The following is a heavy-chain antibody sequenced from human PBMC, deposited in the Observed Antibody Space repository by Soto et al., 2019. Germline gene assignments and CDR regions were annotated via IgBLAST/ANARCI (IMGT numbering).Heavy chain of an antibody. V-gene: IGHV1-46*01. CDR2: IDPDDGST. Sequence: QVQLVQSGAEVKKPGASVKVSCKASGYTFTSYFMHWVRQAPGQGLEWMGIIDPDDGSTTYAQWFQGRVTMTRDTSTNTAYMDLSSLRSEDTALYYCASGFWGPTYYYGMDVWGRGTTVIVSS. J-gene: IGHJ6*02. D-gene: IGHD7-27*01. CDR3: ASGFWGPTYYYGMDV. CDR1: GYTFTSYF.